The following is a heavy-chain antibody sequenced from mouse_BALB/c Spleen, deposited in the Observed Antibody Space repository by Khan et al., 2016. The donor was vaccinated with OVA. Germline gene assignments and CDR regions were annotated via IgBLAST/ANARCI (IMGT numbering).Heavy chain of an antibody. V-gene: IGHV3-2*02. Sequence: EVKLEESGPGLVKPSQSLSLTCTVTGYSITSGYGWNWIRQFPGNKLEWMGYISYSGSTNYNPSLKSRISITRDTSKNQFFLQLNSVTTEDTATYYCARTARIKHWGQGTTLTISS. J-gene: IGHJ2*01. D-gene: IGHD1-2*01. CDR3: ARTARIKH. CDR1: GYSITSGYG. CDR2: ISYSGST.